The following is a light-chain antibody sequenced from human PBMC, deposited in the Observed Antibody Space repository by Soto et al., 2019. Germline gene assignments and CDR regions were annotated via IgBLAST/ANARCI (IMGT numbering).Light chain of an antibody. V-gene: IGKV3-15*01. Sequence: EIVMTQSPSTLSVSPGDTATLSCRASQSISRYLAWYQHRPGQAPRLLIYDASTRATGIPARFRGSGSGTEFTTAISGLQTKDFAVYSCQQYSDWSLFTFGQGSRLEIK. CDR3: QQYSDWSLFT. CDR1: QSISRY. CDR2: DAS. J-gene: IGKJ5*01.